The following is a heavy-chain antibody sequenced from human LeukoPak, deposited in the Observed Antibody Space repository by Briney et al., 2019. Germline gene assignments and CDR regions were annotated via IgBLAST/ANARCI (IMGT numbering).Heavy chain of an antibody. CDR2: IYHSGST. CDR1: GGSISSGGYS. J-gene: IGHJ5*02. D-gene: IGHD7-27*01. V-gene: IGHV4-30-2*01. CDR3: ARAGAAWKQGWFPS. Sequence: SQTLSLTCAVSGGSISSGGYSWSWIRQPPGKGLEWIGYIYHSGSTYYNPSLKSRVTISVDRSKNQFSLKLSSVTAADTAVYYCARAGAAWKQGWFPSWGQGTLVTVSS.